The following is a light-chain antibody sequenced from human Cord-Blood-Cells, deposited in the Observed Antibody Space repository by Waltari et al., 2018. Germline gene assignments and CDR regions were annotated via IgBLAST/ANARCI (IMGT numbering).Light chain of an antibody. V-gene: IGLV2-14*01. J-gene: IGLJ1*01. Sequence: QSALTQPASVSGSPGQSITISCTGTSSDVGGYNYVPWYQQHPGKAPKLMIYDVSKRPSGVCNRFSGSKSGNTASLTISGLQAEDEADYYCSSYTSSSTYVFGTGTKVTVL. CDR1: SSDVGGYNY. CDR2: DVS. CDR3: SSYTSSSTYV.